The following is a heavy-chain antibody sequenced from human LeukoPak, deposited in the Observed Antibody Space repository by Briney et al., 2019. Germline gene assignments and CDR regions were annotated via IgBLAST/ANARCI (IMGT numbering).Heavy chain of an antibody. CDR1: GGSIRSTSYY. V-gene: IGHV4-39*07. J-gene: IGHJ4*02. Sequence: PSETLSLTCTVSGGSIRSTSYYWGWIRQPPGKGLEWIGSIYYSGSTYYNPSLKSRVTISVDTSKNQFSLKLSSVTAADTAVYYCASRKLGNDYWGQGTLVTVSS. CDR3: ASRKLGNDY. D-gene: IGHD7-27*01. CDR2: IYYSGST.